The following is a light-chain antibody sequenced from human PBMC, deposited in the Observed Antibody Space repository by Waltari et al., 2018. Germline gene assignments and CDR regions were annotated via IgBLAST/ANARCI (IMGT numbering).Light chain of an antibody. CDR3: QQYNRWPPIT. V-gene: IGKV3-15*01. Sequence: EVVMTQSPATLSVSRGERATLSCRARQSIYDNLAWYQHKHGQAPRLLIYGASTRATGIPARIRGSGSGTEFTLTISSLQSEDSAVYYCQQYNRWPPITFGQGTRLEVK. CDR1: QSIYDN. CDR2: GAS. J-gene: IGKJ5*01.